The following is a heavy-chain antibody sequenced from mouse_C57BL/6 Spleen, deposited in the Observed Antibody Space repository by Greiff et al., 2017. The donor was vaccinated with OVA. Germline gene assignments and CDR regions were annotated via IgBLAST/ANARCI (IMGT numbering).Heavy chain of an antibody. CDR2: IDPANGNT. D-gene: IGHD1-1*01. CDR3: AYGSSYDWYFDV. J-gene: IGHJ1*03. CDR1: GFNIKNTY. V-gene: IGHV14-3*01. Sequence: DVQLVESVAELVRPGASVKLSCTASGFNIKNTYMHWVKQRPEQGLEWIGRIDPANGNTKYAPKFQGKATITADTSSNTAYLQLSSLTSEDTAIYYCAYGSSYDWYFDVWGTGTTVTVSS.